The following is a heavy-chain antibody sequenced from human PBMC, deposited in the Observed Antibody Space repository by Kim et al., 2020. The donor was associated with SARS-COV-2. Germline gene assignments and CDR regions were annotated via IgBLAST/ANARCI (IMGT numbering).Heavy chain of an antibody. CDR2: LSTDGSDT. Sequence: GGSLRLSCAASGFTFSNYWMHWVRLVPGKGLVWVSGLSTDGSDTRYADSVKGRFTISRDNAKNTLYLQMNSLRAEDTAIYYCRRDFKDTSGDNWGQGTLVTVSS. D-gene: IGHD6-19*01. V-gene: IGHV3-74*01. J-gene: IGHJ4*02. CDR3: RRDFKDTSGDN. CDR1: GFTFSNYW.